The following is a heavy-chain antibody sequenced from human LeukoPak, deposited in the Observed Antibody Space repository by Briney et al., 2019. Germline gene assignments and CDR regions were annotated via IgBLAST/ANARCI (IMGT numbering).Heavy chain of an antibody. J-gene: IGHJ5*02. CDR1: GYTFTSYY. D-gene: IGHD6-13*01. Sequence: APVKVSCKASGYTFTSYYMHWVRQAPGQGLEWMGIINPSGGSTSYAQKFQGRVTMTRDTSTSTVYMELSSLRSEDTAVYYCARAVSRYSSSVFWFDPWGQGTLVTVSS. V-gene: IGHV1-46*01. CDR2: INPSGGST. CDR3: ARAVSRYSSSVFWFDP.